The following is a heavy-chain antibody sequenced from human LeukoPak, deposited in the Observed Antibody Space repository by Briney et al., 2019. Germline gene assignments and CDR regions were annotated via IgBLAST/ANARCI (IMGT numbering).Heavy chain of an antibody. CDR3: ARQYYYDRGFFDY. Sequence: PSETLSLTCAVYGGSFSGYYWSWIRQPPGKGLEWIGSIYCSGSTYYNPSLKSRVTISVDTSKNQFSLKLSSVTAADTAVYFCARQYYYDRGFFDYWGQGTLVTVSS. D-gene: IGHD3-22*01. J-gene: IGHJ4*02. V-gene: IGHV4-34*01. CDR1: GGSFSGYY. CDR2: IYCSGST.